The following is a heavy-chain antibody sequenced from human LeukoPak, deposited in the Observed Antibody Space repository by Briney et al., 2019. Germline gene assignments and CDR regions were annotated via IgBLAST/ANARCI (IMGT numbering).Heavy chain of an antibody. D-gene: IGHD2-2*01. V-gene: IGHV4-39*07. CDR1: GGSVNTPNYY. J-gene: IGHJ6*03. CDR2: IFYSGGT. Sequence: SETLSLTCTVSGGSVNTPNYYWGWIRQTPGKGLEWIGNIFYSGGTYYNPSLKSRVTISVATSKNQFSLKLNSVTAADTAVYYCARTTEGYCRSTSCYGFYYSYYMDVWGKGTTVTISS. CDR3: ARTTEGYCRSTSCYGFYYSYYMDV.